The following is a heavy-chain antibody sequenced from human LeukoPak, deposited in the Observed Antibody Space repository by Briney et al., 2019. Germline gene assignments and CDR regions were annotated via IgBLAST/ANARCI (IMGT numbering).Heavy chain of an antibody. J-gene: IGHJ4*02. V-gene: IGHV3-7*01. D-gene: IGHD3-22*01. CDR2: IKQDGSEK. CDR3: ARPKPGHGYLPAFDH. Sequence: PGGSLRLSCAASGFSFSDYWMSWVRQAPGKGLEWVANIKQDGSEKYYVDSVKGRFTISRDNAKNSLSLQMNSLRVEDTAVYYCARPKPGHGYLPAFDHWGQGTLVTVSS. CDR1: GFSFSDYW.